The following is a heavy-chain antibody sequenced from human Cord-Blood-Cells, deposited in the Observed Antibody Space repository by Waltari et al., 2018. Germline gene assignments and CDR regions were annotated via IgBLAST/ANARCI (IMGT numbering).Heavy chain of an antibody. J-gene: IGHJ4*02. CDR1: GGSFSGYY. Sequence: QVQLQQWGAGLLKPSETLSLTCAVYGGSFSGYYWSWIRQPPGKGLEWIGEINHSGSTNYHATLKSRATISGDTSKNQFSLKLSSVTAADTAVYDCARGGTIRRYFDWLYYFVYWGQGTLVTVSS. D-gene: IGHD3-9*01. V-gene: IGHV4-34*01. CDR2: INHSGST. CDR3: ARGGTIRRYFDWLYYFVY.